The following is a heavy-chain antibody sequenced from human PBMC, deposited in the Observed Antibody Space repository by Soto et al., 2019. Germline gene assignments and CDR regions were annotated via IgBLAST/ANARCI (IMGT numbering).Heavy chain of an antibody. Sequence: QLQLQESGPGLVKPSETLSLTCTVSGGSISSSSYYWGWIRQPPGKGLEWIGSIYDSGSTYYNPPLKSRVTTSVDTSKTQFSLKLSSVTAADTAVYYCARHGGSLATIHYGMDVWGQGTTVTVSS. J-gene: IGHJ6*02. D-gene: IGHD5-12*01. V-gene: IGHV4-39*01. CDR1: GGSISSSSYY. CDR2: IYDSGST. CDR3: ARHGGSLATIHYGMDV.